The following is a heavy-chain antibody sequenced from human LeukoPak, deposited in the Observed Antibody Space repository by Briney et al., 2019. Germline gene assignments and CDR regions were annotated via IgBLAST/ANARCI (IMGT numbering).Heavy chain of an antibody. CDR3: ARTPTPRYYYYGMDV. V-gene: IGHV3-7*01. J-gene: IGHJ6*02. Sequence: GGSLTLSCAASGFTFSSYWMSWVRQAPGKGLEWVANIKQDGSEKYYVDPVKGRFTIPRDNAKNSLYLQMNSLRAEDTAVYYCARTPTPRYYYYGMDVWGQGTTVTVSS. CDR1: GFTFSSYW. CDR2: IKQDGSEK.